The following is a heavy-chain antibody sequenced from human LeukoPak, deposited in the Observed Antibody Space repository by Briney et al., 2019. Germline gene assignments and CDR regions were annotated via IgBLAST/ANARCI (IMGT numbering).Heavy chain of an antibody. CDR1: GGTFSSYA. Sequence: SVRVSCKASGGTFSSYAISWVRQAPGQGLEWMGGIIPIFGTANYAQKFQGRVTITADESTSTAYLELSSLTSEDTAVYYCARVVLGRRWLQTSYYYGMDVWGQGTTVTVSS. CDR2: IIPIFGTA. J-gene: IGHJ6*02. D-gene: IGHD5-24*01. V-gene: IGHV1-69*13. CDR3: ARVVLGRRWLQTSYYYGMDV.